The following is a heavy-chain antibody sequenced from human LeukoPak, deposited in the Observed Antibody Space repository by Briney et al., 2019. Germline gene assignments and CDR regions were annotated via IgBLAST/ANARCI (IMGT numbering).Heavy chain of an antibody. D-gene: IGHD1-20*01. V-gene: IGHV3-74*01. CDR2: IHSDESTA. Sequence: GGSLRLSCAAYGFTFSTYWMHWVRQAPGKGLVWVSHIHSDESTATYADSVKGLFTASRDNARNTLYLQMNSLRAEDTAVYYCARDLSNWNDAGRSSWGQGTLVTVSS. CDR1: GFTFSTYW. J-gene: IGHJ5*02. CDR3: ARDLSNWNDAGRSS.